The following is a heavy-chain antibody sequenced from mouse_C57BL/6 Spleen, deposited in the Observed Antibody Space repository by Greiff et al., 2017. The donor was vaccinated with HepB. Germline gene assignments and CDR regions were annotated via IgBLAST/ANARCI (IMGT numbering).Heavy chain of an antibody. J-gene: IGHJ4*01. D-gene: IGHD1-1*01. CDR1: GYTFTSYW. Sequence: QVQLQQPGAELVKPGASVKMSCKASGYTFTSYWITWVKQRPGQGLEWIGDIYPGSGSTNYNEKFKRKATLTVDTSSSTAYMQLSSLTSEDSAVYYCARRGTYGSSLYAMDYWGQGTSVTVSS. CDR3: ARRGTYGSSLYAMDY. CDR2: IYPGSGST. V-gene: IGHV1-55*01.